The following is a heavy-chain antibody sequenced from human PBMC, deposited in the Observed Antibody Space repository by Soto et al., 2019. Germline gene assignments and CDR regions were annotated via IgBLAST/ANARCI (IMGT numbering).Heavy chain of an antibody. CDR3: ARRGPGTYFDY. D-gene: IGHD6-13*01. V-gene: IGHV3-23*01. J-gene: IGHJ4*02. CDR2: MSGSGDST. CDR1: GFTFSSYA. Sequence: EVQLLDSGGGLVQPGGSLRLSCAASGFTFSSYAMNWVRQAPGKGLEWVSVMSGSGDSTYYADSVKGRFTISRDNSKNTLYLQMNSLSTEDPAVYYCARRGPGTYFDYWGQGPLVTVSS.